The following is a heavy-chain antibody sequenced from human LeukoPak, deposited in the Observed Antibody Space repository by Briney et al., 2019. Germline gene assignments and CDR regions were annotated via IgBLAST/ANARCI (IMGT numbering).Heavy chain of an antibody. CDR3: ARDGSSWEPFFDY. V-gene: IGHV1-69*05. Sequence: GASVKVSCKASGGTFSSYAISWVRQAPGQGLEWMGGIIPIFGTANYAQKFQGRVTITTDESTSTAYMELSSLRSEDTAVYYCARDGSSWEPFFDYWGQGTLVTVSP. J-gene: IGHJ4*02. D-gene: IGHD6-13*01. CDR2: IIPIFGTA. CDR1: GGTFSSYA.